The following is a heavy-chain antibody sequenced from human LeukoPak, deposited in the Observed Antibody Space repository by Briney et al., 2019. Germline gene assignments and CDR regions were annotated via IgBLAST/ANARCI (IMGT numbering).Heavy chain of an antibody. J-gene: IGHJ3*02. CDR1: RFTFSSYG. CDR2: ISYDGNNR. D-gene: IGHD3-16*01. V-gene: IGHV3-30*18. CDR3: AKVKGEVIGAFDI. Sequence: GRSLRLSCAASRFTFSSYGMQCVRQAPGKGLEWVAVISYDGNNRYYADSVKGRFTISRYNSKNTLYLQMNSLRAEDTAVYYCAKVKGEVIGAFDIWGQGTMVTVSS.